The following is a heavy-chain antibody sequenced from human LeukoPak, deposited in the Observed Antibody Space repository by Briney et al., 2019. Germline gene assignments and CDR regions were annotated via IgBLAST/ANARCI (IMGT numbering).Heavy chain of an antibody. CDR2: IKQDGSEK. CDR1: GFSFSSSW. V-gene: IGHV3-7*01. J-gene: IGHJ3*02. CDR3: ARDFWASDAFDI. Sequence: GGSLRLSCAASGFSFSSSWMSWVRQAPGKGLEWVANIKQDGSEKYYVDSVKGRFTISRDNAKNSLYLQMNSLRAEDTAVYYCARDFWASDAFDIWGQGTMVTVSS. D-gene: IGHD3-3*01.